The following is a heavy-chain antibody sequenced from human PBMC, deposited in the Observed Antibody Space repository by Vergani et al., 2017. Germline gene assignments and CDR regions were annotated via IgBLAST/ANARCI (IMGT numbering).Heavy chain of an antibody. V-gene: IGHV4-61*02. J-gene: IGHJ4*02. D-gene: IGHD1-26*01. CDR3: ARSRMGTTVFDF. CDR2: IHTTGST. CDR1: GGSTTSGGFY. Sequence: QVQLQESGPGLVKPSQTLSLTCSVSGGSTTSGGFYWSWIRQPAGKGLEWIGRIHTTGSTKYNPSLGSRVTMSVDTSNNQFSLRLSSVTAADTAFYYCARSRMGTTVFDFWGQGTLVTVSS.